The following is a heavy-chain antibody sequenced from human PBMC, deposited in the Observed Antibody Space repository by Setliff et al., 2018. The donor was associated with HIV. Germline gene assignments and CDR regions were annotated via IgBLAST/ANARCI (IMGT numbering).Heavy chain of an antibody. CDR2: IYYSGST. Sequence: PSETLSLTCTVSGGSISSYYWSWIRQPPGKGLEWIGYIYYSGSTNYNPSLKSRVTISVDTSKNQLSLTLSSVTAADTAVYYCAREIYGGNSRPFDYWGQGTLVTVSS. D-gene: IGHD4-17*01. CDR3: AREIYGGNSRPFDY. CDR1: GGSISSYY. V-gene: IGHV4-59*01. J-gene: IGHJ4*02.